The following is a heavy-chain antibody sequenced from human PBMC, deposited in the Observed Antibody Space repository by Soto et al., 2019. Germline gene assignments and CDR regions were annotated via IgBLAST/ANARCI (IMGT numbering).Heavy chain of an antibody. Sequence: ASLKVSCKASGYTFTSYDINWVRQATGQGLEWMGWMNPNSGNTGYAQKFQGRVTMTRNTSISTAYMELSSLRSEDTAVYYCARGPELYDFWSGQERYYYYYYMDVWGKGTTVTVSS. V-gene: IGHV1-8*01. J-gene: IGHJ6*03. CDR3: ARGPELYDFWSGQERYYYYYYMDV. CDR2: MNPNSGNT. CDR1: GYTFTSYD. D-gene: IGHD3-3*01.